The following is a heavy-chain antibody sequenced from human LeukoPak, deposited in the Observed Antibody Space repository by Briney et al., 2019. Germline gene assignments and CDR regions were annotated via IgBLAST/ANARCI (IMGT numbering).Heavy chain of an antibody. CDR2: INPSGGST. Sequence: ASVKVSCKASGYTFTSYYVHWVRQAPGQGLEWMGIINPSGGSTSYAQKFQGRVTMTRDTSTSTVYMELSSLRSEDTAVYYCARGAPQTHEANWFDPWGQGTLVTVSS. CDR3: ARGAPQTHEANWFDP. CDR1: GYTFTSYY. J-gene: IGHJ5*02. V-gene: IGHV1-46*01.